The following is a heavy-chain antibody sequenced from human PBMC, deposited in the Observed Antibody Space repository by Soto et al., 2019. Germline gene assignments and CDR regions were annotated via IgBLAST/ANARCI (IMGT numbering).Heavy chain of an antibody. J-gene: IGHJ6*02. V-gene: IGHV4-34*01. Sequence: QVQLQQWGAGLLKPSETLSLTCAVYGGSFSGYYWSWIRQPPGKGLEWIGEINHSGSTNYNPSLKSRVTISVDTSKNQFSLKLSSVTAADTAVYYCARVGAARPVSRLLYYYYGMDVWGQGTTVTVSS. CDR2: INHSGST. D-gene: IGHD6-6*01. CDR1: GGSFSGYY. CDR3: ARVGAARPVSRLLYYYYGMDV.